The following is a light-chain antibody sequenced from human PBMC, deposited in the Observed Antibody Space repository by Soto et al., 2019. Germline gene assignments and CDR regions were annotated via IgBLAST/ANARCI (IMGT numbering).Light chain of an antibody. CDR1: QSISTF. V-gene: IGKV1-39*01. Sequence: DIQMTQSPSSLSASVGDRVTLTCRASQSISTFLNWYQHKPGIAPKVLMFSASTLESGVPARFSGSGSGTDFTLTISSLQPEYFATYYCQQSYSSPYTFGQGTKLEI. J-gene: IGKJ2*01. CDR2: SAS. CDR3: QQSYSSPYT.